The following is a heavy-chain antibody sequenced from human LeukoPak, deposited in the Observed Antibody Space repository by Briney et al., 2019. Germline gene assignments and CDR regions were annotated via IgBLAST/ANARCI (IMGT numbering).Heavy chain of an antibody. J-gene: IGHJ4*02. Sequence: GGSLRLSCAASGFTFSSYSMNWVRQAPGKGLEWVSSISSSSSYIYYADSVKGRFTISRDNAKNSLYLQMNSLRAEDTAVYYCASALGYCSSTSCYFCFDYWGQGTLVTVSS. CDR3: ASALGYCSSTSCYFCFDY. V-gene: IGHV3-21*01. CDR2: ISSSSSYI. CDR1: GFTFSSYS. D-gene: IGHD2-2*01.